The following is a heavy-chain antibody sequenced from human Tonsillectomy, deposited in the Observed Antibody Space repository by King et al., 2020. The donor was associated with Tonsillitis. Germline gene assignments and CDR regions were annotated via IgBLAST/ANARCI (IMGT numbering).Heavy chain of an antibody. J-gene: IGHJ4*02. CDR2: IYHSGST. V-gene: IGHV4-38-2*02. D-gene: IGHD5-18*01. CDR3: ARDSGGYSYGGDC. Sequence: QLQESGPGLVKPSETLSLTCAVSGYSISSGYYWGWIRQPPGKGLEWIGSIYHSGSTYYNPSLKSRVTISVDTSKNQFSLKLSSVTAADTAVYYCARDSGGYSYGGDCWGQGTLVTVSS. CDR1: GYSISSGYY.